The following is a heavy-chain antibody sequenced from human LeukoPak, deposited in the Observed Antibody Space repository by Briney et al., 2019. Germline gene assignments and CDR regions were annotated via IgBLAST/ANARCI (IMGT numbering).Heavy chain of an antibody. CDR1: GFTFNNYN. CDR2: ISSSSSYI. J-gene: IGHJ4*02. D-gene: IGHD5-18*01. Sequence: GGSLRLSCAASGFTFNNYNMNWVRQAPGKGLEWVSSISSSSSYIYYADSVKGRFTISRDNAKNSLYLQMNSLRAEDTAVYYCARVGRYSYGYKDYWGQGALVTVSS. V-gene: IGHV3-21*01. CDR3: ARVGRYSYGYKDY.